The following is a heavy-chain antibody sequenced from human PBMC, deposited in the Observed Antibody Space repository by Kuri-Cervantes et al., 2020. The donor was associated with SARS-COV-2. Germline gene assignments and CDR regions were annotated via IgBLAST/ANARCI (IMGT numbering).Heavy chain of an antibody. CDR2: INPNSGGT. CDR3: ARHSSSSKEAYYGMDV. D-gene: IGHD6-6*01. J-gene: IGHJ6*02. V-gene: IGHV1-2*04. Sequence: ASVKVSCKASGYSFTGYYIHWVREAPGQGLEWMGWINPNSGGTNYAQKFQGWVTMTRDTSISTAYMELSRLRSDDTAVYYCARHSSSSKEAYYGMDVWGQGTTVTVSS. CDR1: GYSFTGYY.